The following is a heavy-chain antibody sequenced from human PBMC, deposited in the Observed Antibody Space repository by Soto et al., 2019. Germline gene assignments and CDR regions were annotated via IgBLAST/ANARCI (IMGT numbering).Heavy chain of an antibody. CDR2: ISWDGGST. V-gene: IGHV3-43*01. J-gene: IGHJ6*02. Sequence: GGSLRLSCAASGFTFDDYTMHWVRQAPGKGLEWVSLISWDGGSTYYADSVKGRFTISRDNSKNSLYLQMNSLRTEDTALYYCAKGATKFSSYYGMDVWGQGTTVTVSS. D-gene: IGHD2-2*01. CDR1: GFTFDDYT. CDR3: AKGATKFSSYYGMDV.